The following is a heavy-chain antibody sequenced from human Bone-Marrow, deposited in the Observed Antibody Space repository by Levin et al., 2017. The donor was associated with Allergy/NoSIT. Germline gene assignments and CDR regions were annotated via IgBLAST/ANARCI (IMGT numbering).Heavy chain of an antibody. CDR2: INGDGTSR. CDR1: GFSFSNYR. J-gene: IGHJ4*02. CDR3: TREDVWAEAFDY. D-gene: IGHD7-27*01. V-gene: IGHV3-74*01. Sequence: GGSLRLSCAASGFSFSNYRIHWVRQAPGKGLLWVSRINGDGTSRDYADSVKGRFTISRDNAKNMLYLQMDSLRVDDTAVYYCTREDVWAEAFDYWGQGVLVSVSS.